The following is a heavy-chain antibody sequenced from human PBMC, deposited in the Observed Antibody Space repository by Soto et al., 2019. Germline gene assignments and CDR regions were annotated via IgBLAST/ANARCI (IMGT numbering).Heavy chain of an antibody. V-gene: IGHV1-69*08. Sequence: QVQLVQSGAEVKKPGSSVKVSCKASGGTFSSYTISWVRQAPGQGLEWMGRIIPILGIANYAQKFQGRVTITADKSTSTGYMELSSLRSEDTGVYYCAGEGWTICGGGTGFDPWGQGTLVTVSS. CDR1: GGTFSSYT. CDR3: AGEGWTICGGGTGFDP. CDR2: IIPILGIA. J-gene: IGHJ5*02. D-gene: IGHD3-3*01.